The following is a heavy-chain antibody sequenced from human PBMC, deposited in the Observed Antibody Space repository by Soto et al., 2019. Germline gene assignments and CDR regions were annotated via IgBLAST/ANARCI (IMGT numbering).Heavy chain of an antibody. V-gene: IGHV4-59*01. Sequence: PSETRSLTCTVSGGSISSYYWSWIRQPPGKGLEWIGYIYYSGSTNYNPSLKSRVTISVDTSKNQFSLKLSSVAAAHTRVYYCARGGGYCSSSSCPFDYWGQGTQVTVS. CDR3: ARGGGYCSSSSCPFDY. J-gene: IGHJ4*02. CDR2: IYYSGST. CDR1: GGSISSYY. D-gene: IGHD2-2*03.